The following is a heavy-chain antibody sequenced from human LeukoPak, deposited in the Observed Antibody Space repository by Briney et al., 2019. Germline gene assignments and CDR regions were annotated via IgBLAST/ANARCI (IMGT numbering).Heavy chain of an antibody. D-gene: IGHD3-3*02. CDR1: GFTFNSYD. Sequence: GGSLRLSCAASGFTFNSYDMQWVRQAPGKVLEWVAFIHYDASSKYYADSVKGRFTISRDNSKNTLYLQMNSLRAEDTAIYYCAKGFSNSWLDSWGQGTLVTVSS. V-gene: IGHV3-30*02. CDR3: AKGFSNSWLDS. J-gene: IGHJ5*01. CDR2: IHYDASSK.